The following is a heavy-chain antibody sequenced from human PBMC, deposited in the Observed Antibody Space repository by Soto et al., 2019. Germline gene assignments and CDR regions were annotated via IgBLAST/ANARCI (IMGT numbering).Heavy chain of an antibody. Sequence: SETLSLTCTVSGGSISSGGYYWSWIRQHPGKGLEWIGYIYYSGSTYYNPSLKSRVTISVDTSKNQFSLKLSSVTAADTAVYYCASNPTYITRSYGPPDSPYDAFDIWGQGTMVTVSS. V-gene: IGHV4-31*03. J-gene: IGHJ3*02. CDR1: GGSISSGGYY. CDR3: ASNPTYITRSYGPPDSPYDAFDI. D-gene: IGHD5-18*01. CDR2: IYYSGST.